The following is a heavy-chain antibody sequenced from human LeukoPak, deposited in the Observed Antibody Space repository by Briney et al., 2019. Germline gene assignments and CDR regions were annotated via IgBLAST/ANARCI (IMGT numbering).Heavy chain of an antibody. CDR1: GGSISSYY. CDR3: ARHPNEGGPTDY. J-gene: IGHJ4*02. D-gene: IGHD1-1*01. Sequence: SETLSLTCTVSGGSISSYYWNWIRQPPGKGLEWIGYIYYSGSTNYNPSLKSRVTISVDTSKNQFSLKLNPVTAADTAVYYCARHPNEGGPTDYWGQGTLVTVSS. CDR2: IYYSGST. V-gene: IGHV4-59*08.